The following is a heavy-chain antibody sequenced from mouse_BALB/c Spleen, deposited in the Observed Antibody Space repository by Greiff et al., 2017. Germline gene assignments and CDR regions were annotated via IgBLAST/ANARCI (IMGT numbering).Heavy chain of an antibody. CDR2: ISSGGST. Sequence: EVQRVESGGGLVKPGGSLKLSCAASGFTFSSYAMSWVRQTPEKRLEWVASISSGGSTYYSDSVKGRFTISRDNARNILYLQMSSLRSEDTAMYYCARESTWFAYWGQGTLVTVSA. CDR1: GFTFSSYA. J-gene: IGHJ3*01. CDR3: ARESTWFAY. V-gene: IGHV5-6-5*01.